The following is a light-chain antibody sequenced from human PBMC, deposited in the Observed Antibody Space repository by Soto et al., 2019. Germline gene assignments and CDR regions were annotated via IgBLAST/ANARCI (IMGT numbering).Light chain of an antibody. CDR2: GAS. Sequence: ALTQSPCTLSSSPGERATLSCRASQAVSSNYLAWYQQKPGQAPRLLTSGASGRATGVPDRFSGSGSGTDFTLTIDRLESEDFAVYFCQQYGDLPWTFGQGTKV. CDR3: QQYGDLPWT. J-gene: IGKJ1*01. CDR1: QAVSSNY. V-gene: IGKV3-20*01.